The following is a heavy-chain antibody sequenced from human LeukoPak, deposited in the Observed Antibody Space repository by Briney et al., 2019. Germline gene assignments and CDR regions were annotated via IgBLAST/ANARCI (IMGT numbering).Heavy chain of an antibody. V-gene: IGHV3-21*01. Sequence: GGSLRLSCAASGFTFSSYSMNWVRQAPGKGLEWVSPISSSSSYIYYADSVKGRFTISRDNAKNSLYLQMNSLRAEDTAVYYCARTAVAGTTPGWFDPWGQGTLVTVSS. D-gene: IGHD6-19*01. CDR3: ARTAVAGTTPGWFDP. J-gene: IGHJ5*02. CDR1: GFTFSSYS. CDR2: ISSSSSYI.